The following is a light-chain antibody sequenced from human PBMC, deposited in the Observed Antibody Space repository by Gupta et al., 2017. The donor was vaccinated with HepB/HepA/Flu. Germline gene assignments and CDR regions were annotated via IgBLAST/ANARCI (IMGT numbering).Light chain of an antibody. Sequence: PGERATLSCRASESVSGSYLAWYQQRPGQAPRLLIYGASSRATGIPDRFSGSGSGTDFTLTISGLEPEDFAVYYCQQYGSSRGLTFGGGTKVDIK. J-gene: IGKJ4*01. CDR1: ESVSGSY. CDR3: QQYGSSRGLT. V-gene: IGKV3-20*01. CDR2: GAS.